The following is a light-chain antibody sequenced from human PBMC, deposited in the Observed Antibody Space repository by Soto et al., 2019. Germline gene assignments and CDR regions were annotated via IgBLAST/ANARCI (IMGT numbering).Light chain of an antibody. Sequence: EIQMTQSPSSLSVSVGDRVTITCQASRDIRDFLNWYQQKPGKAPKLLIFDASNLEEGVPPRFSGSGSGKDFSFSIRSLQPEDVAKYYCQHYDNLPPYIFGQGTKVDIK. V-gene: IGKV1-33*01. CDR2: DAS. CDR3: QHYDNLPPYI. CDR1: RDIRDF. J-gene: IGKJ2*01.